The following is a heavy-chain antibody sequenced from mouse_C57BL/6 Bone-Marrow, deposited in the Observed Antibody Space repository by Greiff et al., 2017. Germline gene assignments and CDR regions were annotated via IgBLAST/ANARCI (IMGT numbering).Heavy chain of an antibody. D-gene: IGHD2-12*01. CDR3: ARSLYSDWAFAY. CDR2: IDPEDGEP. J-gene: IGHJ3*01. Sequence: VQLQQSGAELVKPGASVKLSCTASGFNIKDYYMHWVKQRTEQGLEWIGRIDPEDGEPKYAPKFQGKATITADTSSNTAYLQLSSLTSEDTAVYYCARSLYSDWAFAYWGQGTLVTVSA. CDR1: GFNIKDYY. V-gene: IGHV14-2*01.